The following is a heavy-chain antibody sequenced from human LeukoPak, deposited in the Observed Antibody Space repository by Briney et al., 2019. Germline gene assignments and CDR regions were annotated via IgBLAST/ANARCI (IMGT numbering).Heavy chain of an antibody. CDR2: IYYSGST. CDR3: ARLSSQWLSLAYFDF. Sequence: SETLSLTCTVSGGSISSGDYYWSWIRQPPGKGLEWIGYIYYSGSTYYNPSLKSRVTISVDTSKNQFSLTVRSATAADTAMYYCARLSSQWLSLAYFDFWGQGALVTVSS. V-gene: IGHV4-30-4*01. D-gene: IGHD6-19*01. CDR1: GGSISSGDYY. J-gene: IGHJ4*02.